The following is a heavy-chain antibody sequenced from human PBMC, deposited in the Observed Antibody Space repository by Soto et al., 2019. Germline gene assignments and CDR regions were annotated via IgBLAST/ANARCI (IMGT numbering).Heavy chain of an antibody. D-gene: IGHD3-22*01. J-gene: IGHJ4*02. V-gene: IGHV1-69*13. CDR3: AREYYDSSGYYYFDY. CDR2: IIPIFGTA. CDR1: GGTFSSYA. Sequence: SVKVSCKASGGTFSSYAISWVRQAPGQGLEWMGGIIPIFGTANYAQKFQGRVTITADESTSTAYMELSSLRSEDTAVYYCAREYYDSSGYYYFDYWGQGTLVTVSS.